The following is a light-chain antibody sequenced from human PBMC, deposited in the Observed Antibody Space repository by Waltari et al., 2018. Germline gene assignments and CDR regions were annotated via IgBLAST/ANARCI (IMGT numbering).Light chain of an antibody. Sequence: QSVLTQSPSASGTPGQRVTISCSGSSSTIGDNVVNCYQQLPGKAPKLLIYRNDQRPSGVPDRFSASKSGTSASLAISGLQSEDEADYYCAAWDDRMNGHWVFGGGTKVTVL. CDR2: RND. J-gene: IGLJ3*02. CDR1: SSTIGDNV. CDR3: AAWDDRMNGHWV. V-gene: IGLV1-44*01.